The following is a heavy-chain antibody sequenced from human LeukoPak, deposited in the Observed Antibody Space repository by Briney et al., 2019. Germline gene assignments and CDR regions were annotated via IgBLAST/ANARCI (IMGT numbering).Heavy chain of an antibody. D-gene: IGHD3-22*01. CDR3: ARHYDTSAYFSNPP. CDR1: GFNFSDYY. Sequence: GGSLRLSCGASGFNFSDYYMTWVRQAPGKGLEWVTYISSSGTTMYYADSVKGRFTISRDNAKNSLYLLMNSLRAADTAIYYCARHYDTSAYFSNPPWGQGTLVTVSS. CDR2: ISSSGTTM. J-gene: IGHJ5*02. V-gene: IGHV3-11*01.